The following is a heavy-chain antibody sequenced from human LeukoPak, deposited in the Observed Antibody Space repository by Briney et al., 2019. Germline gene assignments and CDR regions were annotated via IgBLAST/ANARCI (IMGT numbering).Heavy chain of an antibody. D-gene: IGHD1-26*01. Sequence: PGGSLRLSCAASGFTFSSYGMHWVRQAPGKGLEWVAHISFDGSNQYYADSVKGRFTISRDNSKNTLYLQMNSLRAEDTAVYYCAKPPEVGATVGYFDYWGQGTLVTVSS. V-gene: IGHV3-30*18. J-gene: IGHJ4*02. CDR1: GFTFSSYG. CDR3: AKPPEVGATVGYFDY. CDR2: ISFDGSNQ.